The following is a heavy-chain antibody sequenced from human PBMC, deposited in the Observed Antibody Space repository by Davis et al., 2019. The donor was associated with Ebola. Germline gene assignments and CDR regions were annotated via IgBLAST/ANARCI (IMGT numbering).Heavy chain of an antibody. D-gene: IGHD5-18*01. J-gene: IGHJ4*02. Sequence: SETLSPTCAPYAASFSAYYWNWIRQLPGKGLEWIGEINHSGSTNYNPSLKSRVTISVDTSKNQFSLKLSSVTAADTAVYFCARGGGGNGYVLWGQGTLVTVSS. CDR3: ARGGGGNGYVL. V-gene: IGHV4-34*01. CDR2: INHSGST. CDR1: AASFSAYY.